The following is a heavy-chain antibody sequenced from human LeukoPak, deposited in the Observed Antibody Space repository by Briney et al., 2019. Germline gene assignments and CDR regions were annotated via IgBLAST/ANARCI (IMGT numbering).Heavy chain of an antibody. CDR1: AFTVSHNY. J-gene: IGHJ5*02. Sequence: GGSLRLSCAASAFTVSHNYMSLVRQAPGKGLEWVSNIYNDGRTYYRDSVKGRFTISRDDSENTLYLQMNNLRAEDTAVYYCARTESYNSAAYNPTWGQGTLVTVSS. CDR2: IYNDGRT. CDR3: ARTESYNSAAYNPT. V-gene: IGHV3-66*01. D-gene: IGHD2/OR15-2a*01.